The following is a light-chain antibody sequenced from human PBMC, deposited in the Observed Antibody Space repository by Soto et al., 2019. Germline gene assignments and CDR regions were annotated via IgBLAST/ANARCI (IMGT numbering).Light chain of an antibody. CDR3: QQSYIAPYT. J-gene: IGKJ3*01. V-gene: IGKV1-39*01. CDR1: RSISNY. CDR2: GAS. Sequence: DIQMTQSPSSLSASVGDAVSLTCRASRSISNYLNWYQQKPGRAPKLLISGASSLQRGVPSRFSGSGSGTTFTLTITSLQPDDFAIYFCQQSYIAPYTFGPGTKVEIK.